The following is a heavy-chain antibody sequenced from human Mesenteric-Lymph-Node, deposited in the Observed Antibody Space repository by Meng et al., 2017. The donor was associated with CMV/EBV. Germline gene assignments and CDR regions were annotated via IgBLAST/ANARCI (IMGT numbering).Heavy chain of an antibody. CDR2: ISAYNGNT. Sequence: ASVTVSCKASGYTFTSYGISWVRQAPGQGLEWMGWISAYNGNTNYAQKLQGRVTMTTDTSTSTAYMELRSLRSDDTAVYYCAREFWEEIRFLEWLPNYYYYGMDVWGQGTTVTVSS. CDR3: AREFWEEIRFLEWLPNYYYYGMDV. V-gene: IGHV1-18*01. D-gene: IGHD3-3*01. J-gene: IGHJ6*02. CDR1: GYTFTSYG.